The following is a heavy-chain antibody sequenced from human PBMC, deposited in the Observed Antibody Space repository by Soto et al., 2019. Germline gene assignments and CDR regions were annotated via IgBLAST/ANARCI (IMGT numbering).Heavy chain of an antibody. CDR3: PRDPSRSFTAGDQGDWIPCHAMDV. J-gene: IGHJ6*02. CDR2: IHDSYST. D-gene: IGHD2-21*02. V-gene: IGHV4-61*01. Sequence: SETLSLTCTVSGVSVSSRSSYWSCLRQSPGRGLEWIAYIHDSYSTNYSPSLTSRVTISVDTSKNQFALRLRSVTRADTAVYYCPRDPSRSFTAGDQGDWIPCHAMDVWGQGTTVT. CDR1: GVSVSSRSSY.